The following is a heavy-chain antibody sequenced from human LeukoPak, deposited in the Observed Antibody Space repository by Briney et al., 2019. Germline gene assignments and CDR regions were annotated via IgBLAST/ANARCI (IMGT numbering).Heavy chain of an antibody. CDR2: IKQDAGEI. V-gene: IGHV3-7*01. Sequence: PGGSLRLACGVSGFTLSAYWVSWVRQLTGRALEWVANIKQDAGEIRYVDSVKGRFTISRDNAKNSVYLQMNSLRAEDTGVYYCARLGSSWDFFDFWGQGTLVTVS. J-gene: IGHJ4*02. CDR3: ARLGSSWDFFDF. D-gene: IGHD6-13*01. CDR1: GFTLSAYW.